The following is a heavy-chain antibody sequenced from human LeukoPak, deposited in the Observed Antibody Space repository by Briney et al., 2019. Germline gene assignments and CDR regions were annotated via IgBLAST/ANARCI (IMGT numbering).Heavy chain of an antibody. Sequence: SETLSLTCSVSGYDSISTYYWNWILQPPGKGLEWIVQIFYKGNTNYNPSLESRVTMSVGTSKNEFSLKLKSVTAADTAVYYCARQGQRRNPWYYFDYWGQGALVTVSS. CDR3: ARQGQRRNPWYYFDY. D-gene: IGHD1-1*01. CDR2: IFYKGNT. CDR1: GYDSISTYY. J-gene: IGHJ4*02. V-gene: IGHV4-59*01.